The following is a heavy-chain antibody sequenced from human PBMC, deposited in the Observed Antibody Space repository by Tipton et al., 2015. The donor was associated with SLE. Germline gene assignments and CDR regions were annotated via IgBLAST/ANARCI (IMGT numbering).Heavy chain of an antibody. CDR3: ARTVSNYYGMDV. J-gene: IGHJ6*02. CDR1: GFTFSSYW. Sequence: SLRLSCAASGFTFSSYWMHWVRQAPGKGLMWVSRISSDGSSTSYADSVKGRFAISRDNSKNTLYVQMNSLRAEDTAVYYCARTVSNYYGMDVWGQGTMVTVSS. CDR2: ISSDGSST. V-gene: IGHV3-74*01.